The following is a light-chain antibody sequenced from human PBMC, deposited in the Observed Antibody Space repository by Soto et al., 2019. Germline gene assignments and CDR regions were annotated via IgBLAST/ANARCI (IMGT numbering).Light chain of an antibody. V-gene: IGKV3D-15*01. CDR2: GAS. J-gene: IGKJ1*01. CDR3: QQYGSSPRWT. CDR1: QSINSD. Sequence: EIVMTQSPATLSVSPGETTRLSCRASQSINSDVAWYQQKVGQTPRLLIHGASTRATGIAARFSGSGSGTEFTLTISGLQSEDFATYYCQQYGSSPRWTFGQGTKVDI.